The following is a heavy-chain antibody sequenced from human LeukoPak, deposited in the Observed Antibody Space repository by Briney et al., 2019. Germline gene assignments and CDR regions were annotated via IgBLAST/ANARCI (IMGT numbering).Heavy chain of an antibody. J-gene: IGHJ6*02. Sequence: GGSLRLSCAASGFTFSDYYMSWLRQAPGKGLEWVSYISSSGSTIYYADSVKGRFTISRDNAKNSLYLQMNSLRAEDTALYYCGKDISAGGMDVWGQGTTVTVSS. D-gene: IGHD3-10*01. CDR1: GFTFSDYY. CDR3: GKDISAGGMDV. V-gene: IGHV3-11*01. CDR2: ISSSGSTI.